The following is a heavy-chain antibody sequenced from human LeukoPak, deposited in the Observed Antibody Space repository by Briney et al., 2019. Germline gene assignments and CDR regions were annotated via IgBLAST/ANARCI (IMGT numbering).Heavy chain of an antibody. J-gene: IGHJ6*03. Sequence: PGGSLRLSCAASGFTFSSYAMSWVRQAPGKGLEWVSAISGSGGSTYYADSVKGRFTISRDNSKNTLYLQMNSLRAEDTAVYCCAKDAEYYDFWSGYYYYYYYMDVWGKGTTVTVSS. CDR1: GFTFSSYA. CDR2: ISGSGGST. V-gene: IGHV3-23*01. CDR3: AKDAEYYDFWSGYYYYYYYMDV. D-gene: IGHD3-3*01.